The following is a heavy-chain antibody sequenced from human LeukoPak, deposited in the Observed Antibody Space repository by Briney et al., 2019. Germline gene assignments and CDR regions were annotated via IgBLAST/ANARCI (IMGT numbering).Heavy chain of an antibody. D-gene: IGHD6-6*01. Sequence: GGSLRLSCAASGFTFSGYAMHWVRQAPGKGLEWVAVISYDGSNKYYADSVKGRFTISRDNSKNTLYLQMNSLRAEDTAVYYCAVGGYSSSSVPFDYWGQGTLVTVSS. CDR2: ISYDGSNK. J-gene: IGHJ4*02. V-gene: IGHV3-30-3*01. CDR3: AVGGYSSSSVPFDY. CDR1: GFTFSGYA.